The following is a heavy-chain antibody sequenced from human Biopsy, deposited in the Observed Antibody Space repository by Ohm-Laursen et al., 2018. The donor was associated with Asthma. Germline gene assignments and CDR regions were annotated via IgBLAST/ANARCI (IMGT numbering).Heavy chain of an antibody. CDR3: ARDLSGYCTSSACYGFDS. CDR2: INYSGST. D-gene: IGHD2-8*01. J-gene: IGHJ5*01. Sequence: WVRQAPGKGLEWIGYINYSGSTFYSPSLESRVTVSVDTSKNQFSLKLSSVTAADTAVYYCARDLSGYCTSSACYGFDSWGQGTLVTVSS. V-gene: IGHV4-31*02.